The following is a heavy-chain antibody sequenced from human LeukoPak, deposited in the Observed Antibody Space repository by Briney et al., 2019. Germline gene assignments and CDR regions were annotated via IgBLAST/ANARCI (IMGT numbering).Heavy chain of an antibody. CDR1: GGSISSSNW. J-gene: IGHJ4*02. D-gene: IGHD2-15*01. Sequence: SGTLSLTCAVSGGSISSSNWWSWVRQPPGKGLEWIGEIYHSGSTNYNPSLKSRVTISVDKSKNQFSLKLSSVTAADTAVYYCARDGLDCSGGSCYSSLFDYWGQGTLVTVSS. CDR2: IYHSGST. V-gene: IGHV4-4*02. CDR3: ARDGLDCSGGSCYSSLFDY.